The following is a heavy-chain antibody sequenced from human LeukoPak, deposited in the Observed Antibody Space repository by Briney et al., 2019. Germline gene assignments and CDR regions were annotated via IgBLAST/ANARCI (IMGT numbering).Heavy chain of an antibody. J-gene: IGHJ6*02. Sequence: GRSLRLSCAASGFTFSSYAMRWVRQAPGKGLEWVAVVSYDGSNKYYADSVKGRFTISRDNSKNTLYLQMNSLRAEDTAVYYCARDPCTNGVCYIYYYYYGMDVWGQGTTVTVSS. V-gene: IGHV3-30*04. D-gene: IGHD2-8*01. CDR1: GFTFSSYA. CDR3: ARDPCTNGVCYIYYYYYGMDV. CDR2: VSYDGSNK.